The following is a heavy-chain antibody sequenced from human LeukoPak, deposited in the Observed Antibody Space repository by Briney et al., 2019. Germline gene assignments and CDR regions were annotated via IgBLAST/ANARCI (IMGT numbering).Heavy chain of an antibody. V-gene: IGHV3-21*01. D-gene: IGHD3-10*01. CDR2: ISSSSSYI. CDR1: GFTFSSYS. CDR3: VRETYGSGSFDY. Sequence: GGSLRLSCAVSGFTFSSYSMNWVRQAPGKGREGVSAISSSSSYIYYAESVKGRFTISRDNAKNSLYLQMNSLRAEDTAVYYCVRETYGSGSFDYWGQGTLVTVSS. J-gene: IGHJ4*02.